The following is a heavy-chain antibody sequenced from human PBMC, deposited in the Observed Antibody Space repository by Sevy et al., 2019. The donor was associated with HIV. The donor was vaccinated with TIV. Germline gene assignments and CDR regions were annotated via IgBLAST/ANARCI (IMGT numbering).Heavy chain of an antibody. Sequence: ASVKVCCKVSGYTLSKLSMYWVRQAPGKGLEWMGGFHEDGESMYAQKFQGRVTMTEDTSTDTAYMELSSLRSEDTAVYYCATDIVVGPDYWGQGTLVTVSS. V-gene: IGHV1-24*01. J-gene: IGHJ4*02. CDR2: FHEDGES. D-gene: IGHD2-2*01. CDR3: ATDIVVGPDY. CDR1: GYTLSKLS.